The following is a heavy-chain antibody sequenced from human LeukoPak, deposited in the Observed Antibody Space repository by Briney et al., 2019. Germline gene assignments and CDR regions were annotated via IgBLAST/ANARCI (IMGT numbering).Heavy chain of an antibody. Sequence: GASVEVSCKASGYTFTSYGISWVRQAPGQGLEWMGWISAYNGNTNYAQKLQGRVTMTTDTSTSTAYMELRSLRSDDTAVYYCARYVGYSSGYYPLDYWGQGTLVTVPS. CDR3: ARYVGYSSGYYPLDY. J-gene: IGHJ4*02. CDR2: ISAYNGNT. CDR1: GYTFTSYG. D-gene: IGHD3-22*01. V-gene: IGHV1-18*01.